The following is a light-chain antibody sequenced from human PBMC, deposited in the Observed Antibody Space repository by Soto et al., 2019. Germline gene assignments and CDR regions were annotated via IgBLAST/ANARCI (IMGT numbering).Light chain of an antibody. V-gene: IGKV3-15*01. Sequence: EIVMTQSPATLSVSPGERATLSCRASQSMGSNLAWYQQKPGQAPRLLIYGASTRATGIQARFSGSGSGTEFTLTITSLQSEDFAVYYCQQYHNWPRTFGQGTKVDIK. CDR3: QQYHNWPRT. CDR2: GAS. J-gene: IGKJ1*01. CDR1: QSMGSN.